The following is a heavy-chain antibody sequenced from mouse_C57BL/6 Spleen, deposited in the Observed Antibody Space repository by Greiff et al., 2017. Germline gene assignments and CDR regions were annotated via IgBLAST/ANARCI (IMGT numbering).Heavy chain of an antibody. J-gene: IGHJ1*03. CDR1: GHTFTDYN. CDR3: ARWDYGSSYWYFDV. D-gene: IGHD1-1*01. Sequence: VQLQQSGPELVKPGASVKMSCKASGHTFTDYNMHWVKQSHGKSLEWIGYINPNNGGTSYNQKFKGKATLTVNKSSSTAYMELRSLTSEDSAVYYCARWDYGSSYWYFDVWGTGTTVTVSS. CDR2: INPNNGGT. V-gene: IGHV1-22*01.